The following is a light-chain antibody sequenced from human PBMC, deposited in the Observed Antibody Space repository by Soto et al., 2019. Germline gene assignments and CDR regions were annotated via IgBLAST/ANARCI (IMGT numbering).Light chain of an antibody. V-gene: IGKV3-11*01. CDR3: QQRSNWPIT. J-gene: IGKJ5*01. CDR2: DAS. CDR1: RSVSSY. Sequence: IVWTQSPAPLSLSPGESATLSCRATRSVSSYLAWYQQKPGQAPRLLIYDASSRPTDIPARFSGSGSGTDFTLTISSLEPEDFALYYCQQRSNWPITFGQGTRLEIK.